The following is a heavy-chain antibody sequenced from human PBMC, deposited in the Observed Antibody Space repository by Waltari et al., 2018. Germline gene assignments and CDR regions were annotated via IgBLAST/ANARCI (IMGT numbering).Heavy chain of an antibody. J-gene: IGHJ3*02. CDR2: IRSKAYGGTT. V-gene: IGHV3-49*04. D-gene: IGHD3-22*01. Sequence: EVQLVESGGGLVQPGRSLRLSCTASGFTFGDYAMSWVRQAPGKGLEWVGFIRSKAYGGTTEYAASVKGRFTISRDDSKSIAYLQMNSLKTEDTAVYYCTRDAPYYYDSSGYYPDAFDIWGQGTMVTVSS. CDR1: GFTFGDYA. CDR3: TRDAPYYYDSSGYYPDAFDI.